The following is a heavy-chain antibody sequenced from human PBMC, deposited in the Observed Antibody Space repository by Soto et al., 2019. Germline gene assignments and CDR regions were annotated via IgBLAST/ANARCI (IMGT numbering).Heavy chain of an antibody. CDR2: IYSGGST. D-gene: IGHD3-3*01. CDR3: AREGGSGYPYYYYGMDV. J-gene: IGHJ6*02. V-gene: IGHV3-53*02. Sequence: EVQLVETGGGLIQPGGSLRLSCAASGFTVSSNYMSWVRQAPGKGLEWVSVIYSGGSTYYADSVKGRFTISRDNSKNTLYLQMNSLRAEDTAVYYCAREGGSGYPYYYYGMDVWGQGTTVTVSS. CDR1: GFTVSSNY.